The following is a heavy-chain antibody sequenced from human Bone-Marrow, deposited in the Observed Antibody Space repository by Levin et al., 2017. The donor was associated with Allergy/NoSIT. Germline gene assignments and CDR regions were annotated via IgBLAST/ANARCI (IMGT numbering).Heavy chain of an antibody. D-gene: IGHD6-19*01. J-gene: IGHJ4*02. V-gene: IGHV3-23*01. CDR2: ISGRGFTT. Sequence: PGESLKISCVASGFTFSSYAMSWVRQAPGEGLEWVSTISGRGFTTYYADSVKGRFTISRDNSKNSLYLQVNSLRDDDTAVYFCAKVVELTGGWYREGGFCFEQWGQGTLVTVSS. CDR1: GFTFSSYA. CDR3: AKVVELTGGWYREGGFCFEQ.